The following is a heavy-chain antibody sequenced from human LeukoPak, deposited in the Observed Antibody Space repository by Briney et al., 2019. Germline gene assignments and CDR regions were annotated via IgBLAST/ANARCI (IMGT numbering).Heavy chain of an antibody. D-gene: IGHD3-10*01. CDR1: GYTFTSYD. J-gene: IGHJ5*01. CDR3: ALRWFGELTQA. Sequence: ASVKVSCKASGYTFTSYDIHWVRQATGQGLEWMGWMNPNSGNTGYAQKFQGRVTMTRNTSISTAYMEPSSLRSEDTAVYYCALRWFGELTQAWGQGTLVTVSS. CDR2: MNPNSGNT. V-gene: IGHV1-8*01.